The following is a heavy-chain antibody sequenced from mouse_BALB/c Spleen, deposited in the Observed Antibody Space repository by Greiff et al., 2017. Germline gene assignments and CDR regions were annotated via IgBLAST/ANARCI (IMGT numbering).Heavy chain of an antibody. CDR3: ARIPRYYGSRYAMDD. Sequence: EVKLMESGPGLVKPSQSLSLTCTVTGYSITSDYAWNWIRQFPGNKLEWMGYISYSGSTSYNPSLKSRISITRDTSKNQFFLQLNSVTTEDTATYYCARIPRYYGSRYAMDDWGQGTSVTVSS. J-gene: IGHJ4*01. CDR1: GYSITSDYA. CDR2: ISYSGST. D-gene: IGHD1-1*01. V-gene: IGHV3-2*02.